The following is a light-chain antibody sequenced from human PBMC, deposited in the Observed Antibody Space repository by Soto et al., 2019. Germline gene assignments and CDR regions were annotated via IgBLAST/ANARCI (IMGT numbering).Light chain of an antibody. Sequence: QSVLTQPASVSGSPGQSITISCTGTSSDVGGYNYVSWYQQHPGKAPKLMIYDVSNRPSGVSNRFSGSKSGNTASLTISGLQAEDEADYYCSSYTSSSTPGVVFGGWTKLTVL. CDR3: SSYTSSSTPGVV. CDR2: DVS. V-gene: IGLV2-14*01. J-gene: IGLJ2*01. CDR1: SSDVGGYNY.